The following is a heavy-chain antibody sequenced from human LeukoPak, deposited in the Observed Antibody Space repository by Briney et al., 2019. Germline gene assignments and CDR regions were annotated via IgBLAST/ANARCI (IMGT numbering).Heavy chain of an antibody. CDR2: INHSGST. J-gene: IGHJ4*02. V-gene: IGHV4-34*01. Sequence: SETLSLTCAVYGGSFSGYYWSWIRHPPGKGLEWIGEINHSGSTNYNPSLKSRVTISVDTSKNQFSLKLSSVTAADTAVYYCAGGGDYGDYYFDYWGQGTLVTVSS. CDR1: GGSFSGYY. D-gene: IGHD4-17*01. CDR3: AGGGDYGDYYFDY.